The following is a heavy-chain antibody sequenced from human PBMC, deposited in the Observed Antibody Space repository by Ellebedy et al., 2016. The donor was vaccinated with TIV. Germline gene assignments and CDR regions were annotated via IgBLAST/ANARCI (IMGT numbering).Heavy chain of an antibody. Sequence: SETLSLXXTVSGASITSSTYYCGWIRQPPGKGLEWIASMYYSGSTYYNPSLKSRVTISPDTSKNQFSLRLTSVTAADTAVYYCTRDEGRGSGVGLDTWGQGTMVTVSS. CDR1: GASITSSTYY. J-gene: IGHJ3*02. CDR3: TRDEGRGSGVGLDT. D-gene: IGHD6-19*01. V-gene: IGHV4-39*07. CDR2: MYYSGST.